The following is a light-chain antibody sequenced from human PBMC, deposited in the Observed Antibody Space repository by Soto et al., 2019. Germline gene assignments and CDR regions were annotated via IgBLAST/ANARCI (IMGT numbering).Light chain of an antibody. CDR2: GAS. Sequence: EVVLTQSPATLSLSPGDRATLSCRASQNVRTFLDWYQQKPGQAPRLLIYGASNRATGIPARFSGSGSGTDFTLTIISLEPEDFAVYYCQQHSHWPPWTFGQGTRVEIQ. V-gene: IGKV3-11*01. J-gene: IGKJ1*01. CDR3: QQHSHWPPWT. CDR1: QNVRTF.